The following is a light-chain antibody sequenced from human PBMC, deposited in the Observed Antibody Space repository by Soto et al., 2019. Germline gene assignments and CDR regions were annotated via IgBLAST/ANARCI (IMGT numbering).Light chain of an antibody. Sequence: DIQMTQSPSSLSASVGDRVTITCRASQGISHYLAWYQQKPGKVPKLLIYAASTLQSGVPSRFSGSGSGTDFTLTISRLQPEDVATYYCQKYNSAPRTFGQGTKVELK. V-gene: IGKV1-27*01. CDR3: QKYNSAPRT. J-gene: IGKJ1*01. CDR2: AAS. CDR1: QGISHY.